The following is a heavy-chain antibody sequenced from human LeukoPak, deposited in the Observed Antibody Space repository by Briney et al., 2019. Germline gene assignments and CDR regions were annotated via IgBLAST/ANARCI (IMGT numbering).Heavy chain of an antibody. J-gene: IGHJ4*02. Sequence: TGGSLRLSCAASGFTFSSYSMNWVRQAPGKGLEWVSFISSSSSYIYYADSVKGRFTISRDNAKNSLYLQMNSLRAEDTAVYYCATGGLKMAHHYWGQGTLVTVSS. CDR2: ISSSSSYI. CDR1: GFTFSSYS. V-gene: IGHV3-21*01. D-gene: IGHD5-12*01. CDR3: ATGGLKMAHHY.